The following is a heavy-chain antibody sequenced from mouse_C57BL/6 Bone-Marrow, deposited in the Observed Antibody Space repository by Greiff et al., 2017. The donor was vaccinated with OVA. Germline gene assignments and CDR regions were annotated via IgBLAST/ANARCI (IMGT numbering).Heavy chain of an antibody. D-gene: IGHD1-1*01. J-gene: IGHJ2*01. CDR3: ARVGGGSADY. CDR1: GYTFTSYW. V-gene: IGHV1-69*01. CDR2: IDPSDSYT. Sequence: QVQLQQPGAELVMPGASVKLSCKASGYTFTSYWMHWVKQRPGQGLEWIGEIDPSDSYTNYNQKFKGKSTLTVDKSSSTAYMQLSSLTSEDSAVYYCARVGGGSADYWGQGTTLTVSS.